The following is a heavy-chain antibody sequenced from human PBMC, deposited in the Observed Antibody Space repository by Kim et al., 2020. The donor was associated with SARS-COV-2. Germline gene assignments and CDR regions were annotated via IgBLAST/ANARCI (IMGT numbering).Heavy chain of an antibody. CDR3: ARGGITMVRGPNWFDP. CDR1: GFTFSSYW. V-gene: IGHV3-74*01. Sequence: GGSLRLSCAASGFTFSSYWMHWVRQAPGKGLVWVSRINSDGSSTSYADSVKGRFTISRDNAKNTLYLQMNSLRAEDTAVYYCARGGITMVRGPNWFDPWGQGTLVTVSS. D-gene: IGHD3-10*01. J-gene: IGHJ5*02. CDR2: INSDGSST.